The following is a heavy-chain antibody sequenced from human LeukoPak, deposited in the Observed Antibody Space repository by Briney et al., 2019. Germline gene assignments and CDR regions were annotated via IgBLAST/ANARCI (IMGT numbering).Heavy chain of an antibody. V-gene: IGHV3-53*01. D-gene: IGHD3-22*01. CDR2: IYSHGAT. CDR1: GFTVSSNY. J-gene: IGHJ4*02. Sequence: PGGSLRLSCAASGFTVSSNYMSWVRQAPGKGLEWVSVIYSHGATYYAVSVKGRFTISRDKSKNTLYLQMNDLRPDDTAVYYCTRKTDSGGSGDYWGQGALVTVSS. CDR3: TRKTDSGGSGDY.